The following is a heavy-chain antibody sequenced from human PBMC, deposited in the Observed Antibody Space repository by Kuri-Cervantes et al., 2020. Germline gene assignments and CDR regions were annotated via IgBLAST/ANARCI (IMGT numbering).Heavy chain of an antibody. Sequence: GGSLRLSCAASGFTFSSYSMNWVCQAPGKGLEWVSSISSSSSYIYYADSVKGRFTISRDNAKNSLYLQMNSLRAEDTAVYYCARRPGSRSIAAAGTYYFDYWGKGTLVTVSS. J-gene: IGHJ4*02. CDR1: GFTFSSYS. V-gene: IGHV3-21*01. CDR2: ISSSSSYI. CDR3: ARRPGSRSIAAAGTYYFDY. D-gene: IGHD6-13*01.